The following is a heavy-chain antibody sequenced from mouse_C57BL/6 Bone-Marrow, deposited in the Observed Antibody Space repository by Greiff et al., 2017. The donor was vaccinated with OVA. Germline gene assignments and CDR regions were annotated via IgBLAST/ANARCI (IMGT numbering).Heavy chain of an antibody. V-gene: IGHV5-4*03. J-gene: IGHJ2*01. CDR2: ISDGGSYT. CDR1: GFTFSSYA. Sequence: EVKLVESGGGLVKPGGSLKLSCAASGFTFSSYAMSWVRQTPEKRLEWVATISDGGSYTYYPDNVKGRFTISRDNAKNNLYLQMSHLKSEDTAMYYCARVLYDYVVPYYFDYWGQGTTLTVSS. D-gene: IGHD2-4*01. CDR3: ARVLYDYVVPYYFDY.